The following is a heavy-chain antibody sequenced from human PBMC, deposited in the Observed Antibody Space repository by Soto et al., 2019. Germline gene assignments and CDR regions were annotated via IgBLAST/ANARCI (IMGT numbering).Heavy chain of an antibody. CDR3: ARVTSMVRGVIDNGFDP. D-gene: IGHD3-10*01. CDR1: GGTFSSYA. V-gene: IGHV1-69*01. Sequence: QVPLVQSGAEVKKPGSSVTVSCKASGGTFSSYAIHWVRQAPGLGLEWMGGIIPMYGPAKYAQRFQGRVTITADESTTTVYMELTSLTSQDTAVYYCARVTSMVRGVIDNGFDPWGHGTRVTVSS. J-gene: IGHJ5*02. CDR2: IIPMYGPA.